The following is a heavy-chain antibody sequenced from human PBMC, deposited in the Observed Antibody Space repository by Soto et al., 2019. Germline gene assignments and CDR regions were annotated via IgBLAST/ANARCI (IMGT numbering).Heavy chain of an antibody. CDR1: GFTFSSYA. Sequence: QVQLVESGGGVVQPGRSLRLSCAASGFTFSSYAMHWVRQAPGKGLEWVAVISYDGSNKYYADSVKGRFTISRDNSKNTPYLQMNSLRAEDTAVYYCARGDDYGDRKADWGQGTLVTVSS. CDR3: ARGDDYGDRKAD. D-gene: IGHD4-17*01. V-gene: IGHV3-30-3*01. CDR2: ISYDGSNK. J-gene: IGHJ4*02.